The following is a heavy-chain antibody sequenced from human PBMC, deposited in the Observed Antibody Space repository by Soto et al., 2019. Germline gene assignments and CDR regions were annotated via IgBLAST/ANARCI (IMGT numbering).Heavy chain of an antibody. D-gene: IGHD6-19*01. CDR2: IYYSGST. CDR3: ARQFGAVAGMSYYYGMDV. J-gene: IGHJ6*02. Sequence: PSETLSLTCTVSGGSISSGGYYWGWIRQPPGKGLEWIGSIYYSGSTYYNPSLKSRVTISVDTSKNQFSLKLSSVTAADTAVYYCARQFGAVAGMSYYYGMDVWGQGTTVTVSS. V-gene: IGHV4-39*01. CDR1: GGSISSGGYY.